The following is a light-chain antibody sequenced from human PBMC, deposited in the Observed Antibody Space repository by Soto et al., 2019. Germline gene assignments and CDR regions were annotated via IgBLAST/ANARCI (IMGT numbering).Light chain of an antibody. CDR1: QSVSSSY. Sequence: EIVLTQSPGTLSLSPGERATLSCRASQSVSSSYLAWYQQKPGQAPRLLIYGASSRATGIPDRFSGSGSGTVFTLTISRLEPEDFAVYYCQQHGPPRYTFGQGTKLEIK. J-gene: IGKJ2*01. CDR3: QQHGPPRYT. V-gene: IGKV3-20*01. CDR2: GAS.